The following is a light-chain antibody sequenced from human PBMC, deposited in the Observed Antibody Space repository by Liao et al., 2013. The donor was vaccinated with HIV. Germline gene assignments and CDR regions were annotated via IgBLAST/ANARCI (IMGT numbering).Light chain of an antibody. CDR3: QVWDSFSTFV. V-gene: IGLV3-1*01. CDR2: QNY. Sequence: SYELTQPPSVSVSPGQTASITCSADKLGDKYASWYQQRPGQSPVLVIYQNYQRPSGIPERFSGSKSGNTATLTISGTQPMDEADYYCQVWDSFSTFVFGTGTKVTVL. J-gene: IGLJ1*01. CDR1: KLGDKY.